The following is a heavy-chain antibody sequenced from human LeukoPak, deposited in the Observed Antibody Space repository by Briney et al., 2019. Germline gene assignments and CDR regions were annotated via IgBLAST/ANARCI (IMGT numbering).Heavy chain of an antibody. CDR3: ASSIVGATYFDY. CDR2: IYYSGST. D-gene: IGHD1-26*01. Sequence: SSETLSLTCTVSGVSISSYYWSWIRQPPGKGLEWIGYIYYSGSTNYNPSLKSRVTISVDTSKNQFSLKLSSVTAADTAVYYCASSIVGATYFDYWGQGTLVTVSS. J-gene: IGHJ4*02. V-gene: IGHV4-59*01. CDR1: GVSISSYY.